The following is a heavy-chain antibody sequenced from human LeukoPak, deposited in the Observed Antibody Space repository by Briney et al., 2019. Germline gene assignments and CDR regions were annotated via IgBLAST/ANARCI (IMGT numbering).Heavy chain of an antibody. V-gene: IGHV3-74*01. D-gene: IGHD5-24*01. J-gene: IGHJ4*02. Sequence: PGGSLRLSCAASGFTFSNYWMHWVRQAPGKGLVWVSRINSDGSSRNYADSVKGRFTISRDNAKNTLYLQMNSLRAEDTAVYYCAKTIGGYNYGGDYRGQGTLVTVSS. CDR3: AKTIGGYNYGGDY. CDR1: GFTFSNYW. CDR2: INSDGSSR.